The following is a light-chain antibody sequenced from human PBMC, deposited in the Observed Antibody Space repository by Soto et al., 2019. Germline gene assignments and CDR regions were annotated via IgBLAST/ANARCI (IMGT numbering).Light chain of an antibody. J-gene: IGKJ1*01. CDR3: QQYKSQWT. V-gene: IGKV1-5*01. Sequence: DIQMTQSPSTLSASVGDRVTITCRASQSISSWLAWYQQKPGKAPKLLIYDASSLEGGVPSRFSGSGSGTEFTLTISSLQPDDFATYYCQQYKSQWTFGQGTKVE. CDR2: DAS. CDR1: QSISSW.